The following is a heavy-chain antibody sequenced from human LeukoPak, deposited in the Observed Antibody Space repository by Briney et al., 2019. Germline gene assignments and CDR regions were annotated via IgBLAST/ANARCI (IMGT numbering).Heavy chain of an antibody. CDR1: GGTFSSYA. CDR3: ASTIVVVPAAIPYYYGMDV. J-gene: IGHJ6*04. CDR2: IIPIFGTA. Sequence: SVKVSCKASGGTFSSYAISRVRQAPGQGLEWMGGIIPIFGTANYAQKFQGRVTITADKSTNTAYMELSSLRSEDTAVYYCASTIVVVPAAIPYYYGMDVWGKGTTVTVSS. D-gene: IGHD2-2*01. V-gene: IGHV1-69*06.